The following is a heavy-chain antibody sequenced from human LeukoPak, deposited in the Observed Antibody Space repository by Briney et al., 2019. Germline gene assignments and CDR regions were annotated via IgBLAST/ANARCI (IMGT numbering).Heavy chain of an antibody. D-gene: IGHD6-6*01. CDR2: IYYSGST. CDR3: ARGRLDSSSSWGHYYYMDV. J-gene: IGHJ6*03. CDR1: GGSISSGDYY. V-gene: IGHV4-30-4*08. Sequence: SETLSLTCTVSGGSISSGDYYWSWIRQPPGKGLEWIGYIYYSGSTYYNPSLKSRVTISVDTSKNQFSLKLSSVTAADTAVYYCARGRLDSSSSWGHYYYMDVWGKGTTVTVSS.